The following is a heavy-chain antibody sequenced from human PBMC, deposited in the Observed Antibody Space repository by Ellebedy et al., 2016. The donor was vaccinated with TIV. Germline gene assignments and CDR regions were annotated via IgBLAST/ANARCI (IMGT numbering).Heavy chain of an antibody. V-gene: IGHV3-23*01. J-gene: IGHJ4*02. CDR2: IGGSGE. CDR3: AKPYYSGSGTNNNVIEC. CDR1: GFTFDDYT. D-gene: IGHD3-10*01. Sequence: PGGSLRLSCAASGFTFDDYTMHWVRQAPGKGLEWVSLIGGSGEYYADSVRGRFTISRDNSKNILYLQMNSLRAEDTAVYYCAKPYYSGSGTNNNVIECWGQGTQVSVSS.